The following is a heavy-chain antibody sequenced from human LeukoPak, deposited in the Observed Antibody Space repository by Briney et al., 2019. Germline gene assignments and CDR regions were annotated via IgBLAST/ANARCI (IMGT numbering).Heavy chain of an antibody. CDR3: AKAPVTSCRGAYCYPFDS. Sequence: GGSLRLSSAASGLTFSDYYMSCVRETPGKGLEWVAATSSSDAGTYHADSVRGRFTISRDNSKNTLYLQMNSLRAEDAAVYFCAKAPVTSCRGAYCYPFDSWGQGTLVTVSS. V-gene: IGHV3-23*01. CDR2: TSSSDAGT. J-gene: IGHJ4*02. CDR1: GLTFSDYY. D-gene: IGHD2-21*01.